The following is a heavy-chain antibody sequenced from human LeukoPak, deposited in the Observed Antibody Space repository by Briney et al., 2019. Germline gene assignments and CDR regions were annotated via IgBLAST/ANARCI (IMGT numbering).Heavy chain of an antibody. CDR2: INPKTGGT. Sequence: ASVKVSCKASGYTFTGYYIHWLRQAPGQGLEWMGRINPKTGGTNYAQKFQGRVTMTRDTSISTAYMDLSGLRSDDTALFYCAREEPMEYYFDYWGQGTLVTVSS. CDR1: GYTFTGYY. CDR3: AREEPMEYYFDY. J-gene: IGHJ4*02. V-gene: IGHV1-2*06. D-gene: IGHD3-10*01.